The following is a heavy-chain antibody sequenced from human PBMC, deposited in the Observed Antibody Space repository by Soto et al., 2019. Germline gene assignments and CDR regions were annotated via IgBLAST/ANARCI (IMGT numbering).Heavy chain of an antibody. CDR1: GGSISSYY. D-gene: IGHD6-13*01. V-gene: IGHV4-59*01. Sequence: SETLSLTCTVSGGSISSYYWSWIRQHPGKGLEWIGYIYYSGSTNYNPSLKSRVTISVDTSKNQFSLKLSSVTAADRAVYYCARGGVPYSSSWSYYYYGMDVWGQGTTVTVSS. CDR2: IYYSGST. J-gene: IGHJ6*02. CDR3: ARGGVPYSSSWSYYYYGMDV.